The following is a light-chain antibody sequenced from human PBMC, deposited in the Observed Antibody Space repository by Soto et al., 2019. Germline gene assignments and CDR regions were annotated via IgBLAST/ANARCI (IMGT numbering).Light chain of an antibody. Sequence: QSALTQPASVSGSPGQSITISCTGTSSDVGGYNSVSWFQQHPSKAPKLIIYEDSHRPSGVSIRFSGSKSGNTASLTISGLQAEDEADYYCNSSRHSTTMVFGTGTKVTVL. CDR1: SSDVGGYNS. V-gene: IGLV2-14*01. CDR2: EDS. J-gene: IGLJ1*01. CDR3: NSSRHSTTMV.